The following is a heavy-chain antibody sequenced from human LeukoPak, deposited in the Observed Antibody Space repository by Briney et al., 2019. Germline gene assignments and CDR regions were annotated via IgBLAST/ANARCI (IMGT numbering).Heavy chain of an antibody. V-gene: IGHV4-34*01. J-gene: IGHJ4*02. Sequence: PSETLSLTCAVYGGSFSGYYWSWIRQPPGKGLEWIGEINHSGSTNYNPSLKSRVTISVDTSKNQFSLKPSSVTAADTAVYYCARGSRIQLGGLGYWGQGTLVTVSS. CDR3: ARGSRIQLGGLGY. CDR2: INHSGST. D-gene: IGHD5-18*01. CDR1: GGSFSGYY.